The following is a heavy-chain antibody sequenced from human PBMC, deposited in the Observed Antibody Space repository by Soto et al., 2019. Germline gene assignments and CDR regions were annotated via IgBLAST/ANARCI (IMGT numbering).Heavy chain of an antibody. CDR2: ISAHNGNT. J-gene: IGHJ4*02. V-gene: IGHV1-18*01. Sequence: QVHLVQSGAEVKKPGASVKVSCNGSGYTFTSYGITWARQAPGQGLEWMGWISAHNGNTNYAQKLQGRVTVTRDTSTSTAYMELRSLRSDDTAVYYCARGRYGDYWGQGALVTVSS. CDR1: GYTFTSYG. CDR3: ARGRYGDY. D-gene: IGHD1-1*01.